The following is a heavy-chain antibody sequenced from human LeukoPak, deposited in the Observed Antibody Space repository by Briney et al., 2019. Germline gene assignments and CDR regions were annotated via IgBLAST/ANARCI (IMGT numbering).Heavy chain of an antibody. CDR2: INHSGST. CDR1: GGPFSGYC. J-gene: IGHJ2*01. V-gene: IGHV4-34*01. D-gene: IGHD2-21*02. CDR3: ARTSSDLESGQEFDL. Sequence: PSETLSLTCIVYGGPFSGYCWSWIRQPPGKGLEWIGEINHSGSTNYNPSLKSRVTISVDTSKNQISLKLTSLTAADTAVYYCARTSSDLESGQEFDLWGRGTLVTVSS.